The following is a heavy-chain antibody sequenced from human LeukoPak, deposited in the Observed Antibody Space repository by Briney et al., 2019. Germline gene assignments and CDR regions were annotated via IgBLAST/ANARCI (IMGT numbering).Heavy chain of an antibody. CDR3: ASRGLGHFDY. V-gene: IGHV4-39*07. CDR1: GGSISSSSYY. D-gene: IGHD3-10*01. J-gene: IGHJ4*02. Sequence: PSETLSLTCTVSGGSISSSSYYWGWIRQPPGKGLEWIGSIYYSGSTYYNPSLKSRVTISVDTSKNQFSLKLSSVTAADTAVYCCASRGLGHFDYWGQGTLVTVSS. CDR2: IYYSGST.